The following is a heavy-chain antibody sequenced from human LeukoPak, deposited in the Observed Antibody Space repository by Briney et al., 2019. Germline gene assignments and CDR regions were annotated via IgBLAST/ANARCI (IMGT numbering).Heavy chain of an antibody. CDR2: INHSGST. CDR1: GGSFSGYY. J-gene: IGHJ4*02. CDR3: ARAYDSSGYETYYFDY. Sequence: PSETLSLTCAVYGGSFSGYYWSWIRQPPGKGLEWIGEINHSGSTDYNPSHKSRVTISVDTSKNQFSLKLSSVTAADTAVYYCARAYDSSGYETYYFDYWGQGTLVTVSS. V-gene: IGHV4-34*01. D-gene: IGHD3-22*01.